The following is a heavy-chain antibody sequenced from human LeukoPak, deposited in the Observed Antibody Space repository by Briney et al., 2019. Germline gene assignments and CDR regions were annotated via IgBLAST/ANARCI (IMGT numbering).Heavy chain of an antibody. CDR2: TIPIFGTA. CDR1: GGTFSSYA. J-gene: IGHJ5*02. V-gene: IGHV1-69*06. Sequence: SVKVSCKASGGTFSSYAISWMRQAPGQGLEWMGGTIPIFGTANYAQKFQGRVTITADKSTSTAYMELSSLRSEDTAVYYCARAENTWFDPWGQGTLVTVSS. CDR3: ARAENTWFDP. D-gene: IGHD1-14*01.